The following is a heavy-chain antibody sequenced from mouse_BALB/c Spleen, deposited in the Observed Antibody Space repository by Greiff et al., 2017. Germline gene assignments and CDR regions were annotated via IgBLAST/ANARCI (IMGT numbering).Heavy chain of an antibody. CDR1: GYTFTSYW. Sequence: QVQLKQSGAELAKPGASVKMSCKASGYTFTSYWMHWVKQRPGQGLEWIGYINPSTGYTEYNQKFKDKATLTADKSSSTAYMQLSSLTSEDSAVYYCALLRFDYWGQGTTLTVSS. V-gene: IGHV1-7*01. D-gene: IGHD1-1*01. CDR3: ALLRFDY. CDR2: INPSTGYT. J-gene: IGHJ2*01.